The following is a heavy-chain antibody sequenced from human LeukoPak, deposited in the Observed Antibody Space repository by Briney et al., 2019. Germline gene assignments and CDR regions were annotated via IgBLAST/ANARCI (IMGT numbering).Heavy chain of an antibody. CDR2: IYSSGST. J-gene: IGHJ3*02. D-gene: IGHD1-26*01. CDR1: GGSISSSSYY. CDR3: AGREVPERDAFDI. V-gene: IGHV4-39*01. Sequence: SETLSLTCTVSGGSISSSSYYWGWIRQPPGKGLEWIGSIYSSGSTYYNPSLKSRVTISVDTSKNQFSLKLSSVTAADSAVYYCAGREVPERDAFDIWGQGTMVTVSS.